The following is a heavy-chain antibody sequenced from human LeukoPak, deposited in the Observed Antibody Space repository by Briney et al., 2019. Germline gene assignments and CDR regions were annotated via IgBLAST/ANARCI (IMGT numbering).Heavy chain of an antibody. CDR1: GGSISSYY. D-gene: IGHD3-22*01. J-gene: IGHJ4*02. CDR2: IYYSGST. Sequence: PSETLSLTCTVSGGSISSYYWSWIRQPPGKGLEWIGYIYYSGSTYYNPSLKSRVTISVDTSKNQFSLKLSSVTAADTAVYYCARGLQYYYDSSGYYFDPYYFDYWGQGTLVTVSS. CDR3: ARGLQYYYDSSGYYFDPYYFDY. V-gene: IGHV4-59*06.